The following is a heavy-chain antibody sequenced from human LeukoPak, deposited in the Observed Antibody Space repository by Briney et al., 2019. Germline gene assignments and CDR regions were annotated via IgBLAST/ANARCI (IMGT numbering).Heavy chain of an antibody. CDR3: ARDRIRGFSCDLGATCDY. V-gene: IGHV3-30*04. CDR2: TSHDGNNK. Sequence: GRSLRLSCAASGFTFSSYAMHWVRQAPGRGLEWVAVTSHDGNNKYYAGSVMGRFTISRDNSKNTLYLQMNSLRAEDTALYYCARDRIRGFSCDLGATCDYWGQGTLVTVSS. J-gene: IGHJ4*02. CDR1: GFTFSSYA. D-gene: IGHD5-18*01.